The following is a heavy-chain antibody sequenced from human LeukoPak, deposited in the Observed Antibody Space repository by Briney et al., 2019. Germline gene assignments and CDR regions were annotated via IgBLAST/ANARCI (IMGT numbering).Heavy chain of an antibody. D-gene: IGHD3-10*01. V-gene: IGHV1-18*01. CDR2: ISAYNGNT. J-gene: IGHJ4*02. CDR1: GYTFTSYG. Sequence: ASVKVSFKASGYTFTSYGISWVRQAPGLGLEWMGWISAYNGNTNYAQKLQGRVAMTTDTSTSTAYMELRSLRSDDTAVYYCARDPHYYGSGSYLYWGQGTLVTVSS. CDR3: ARDPHYYGSGSYLY.